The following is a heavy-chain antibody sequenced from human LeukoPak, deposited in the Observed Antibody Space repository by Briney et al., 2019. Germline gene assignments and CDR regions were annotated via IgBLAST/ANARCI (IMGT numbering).Heavy chain of an antibody. CDR1: GFTFSSYG. J-gene: IGHJ4*02. V-gene: IGHV3-33*01. CDR2: MWSDGSNK. D-gene: IGHD4-23*01. Sequence: PGRSLRLSCAASGFTFSSYGMHWVRQAPGKGLEWVADMWSDGSNKYYADSVKGRFTISRDNSKNTLYLQMNSLRAEDTAVYYCARDGGFGLFDYWGQGTLVTVSS. CDR3: ARDGGFGLFDY.